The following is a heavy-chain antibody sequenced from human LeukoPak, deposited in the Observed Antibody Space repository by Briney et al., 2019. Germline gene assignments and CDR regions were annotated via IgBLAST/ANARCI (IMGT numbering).Heavy chain of an antibody. CDR1: GGSISSSSYY. CDR3: ASARGYSYGYFDY. CDR2: INHSGST. J-gene: IGHJ4*02. Sequence: SETLSLTCTVSGGSISSSSYYWGWIRQPPGKGLEWIGEINHSGSTNYNPSLKSRVTISVDTSKNQFSLKLSSVTAADTAVYYCASARGYSYGYFDYWGQGTLVTVSS. V-gene: IGHV4-39*07. D-gene: IGHD5-18*01.